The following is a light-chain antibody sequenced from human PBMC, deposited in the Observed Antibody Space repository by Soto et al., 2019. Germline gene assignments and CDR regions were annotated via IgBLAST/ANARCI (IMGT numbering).Light chain of an antibody. CDR1: QTVNSN. Sequence: EIVMTQSPATLSVSPGERDTISCRASQTVNSNLAWYQQKPGQAPRLLIYGASTRATGIPARFSGSGSGTEFTLTISSLQSEDFAVYYCQQYNNWPRTFGQGTKVDIK. J-gene: IGKJ1*01. CDR3: QQYNNWPRT. CDR2: GAS. V-gene: IGKV3-15*01.